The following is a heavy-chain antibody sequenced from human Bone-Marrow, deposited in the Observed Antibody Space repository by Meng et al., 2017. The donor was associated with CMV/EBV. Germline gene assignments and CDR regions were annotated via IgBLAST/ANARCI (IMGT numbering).Heavy chain of an antibody. Sequence: SLKISCAASGFTFDDYAMHWVRQAPGKGLEWVSGISWHSSSIGYADSVKGRFTISRDNAKNSLYLQMNSLRAEDTALYYCVKDVIQSGDGMDVWGQGTTVTVSS. V-gene: IGHV3-9*01. D-gene: IGHD2-21*01. CDR1: GFTFDDYA. J-gene: IGHJ6*02. CDR2: ISWHSSSI. CDR3: VKDVIQSGDGMDV.